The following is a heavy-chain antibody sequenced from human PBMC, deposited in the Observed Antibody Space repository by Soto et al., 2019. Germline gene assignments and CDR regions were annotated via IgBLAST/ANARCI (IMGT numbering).Heavy chain of an antibody. V-gene: IGHV4-31*11. Sequence: SETLSLTCAVSGSSISSGGYSWSWIRQPPGKGLEWIGFISYSGSTYYSTSLKSRVTISVDTSKNQFSLKLSSVTAADTAVYYCARSVFPWGQGTLVTVSS. CDR2: ISYSGST. CDR1: GSSISSGGYS. CDR3: ARSVFP. J-gene: IGHJ5*02.